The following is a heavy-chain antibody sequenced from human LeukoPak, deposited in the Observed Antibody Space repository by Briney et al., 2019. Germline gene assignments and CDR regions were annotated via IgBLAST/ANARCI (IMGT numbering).Heavy chain of an antibody. CDR2: MRGNGGST. V-gene: IGHV3-64D*06. J-gene: IGHJ5*02. CDR3: LKDNRVTMIRGGVWIDP. D-gene: IGHD3-10*01. CDR1: VFTFSSYA. Sequence: HTGGSLRLSCSASVFTFSSYAMHWVRQAPGKGLEYVSPMRGNGGSTYCAESVKGRFTISRDNSKNTLYLQMSSLRAEDTAVYYCLKDNRVTMIRGGVWIDPWGQGTLVTVSS.